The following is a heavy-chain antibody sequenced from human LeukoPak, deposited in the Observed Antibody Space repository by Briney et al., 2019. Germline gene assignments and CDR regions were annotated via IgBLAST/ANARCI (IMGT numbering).Heavy chain of an antibody. J-gene: IGHJ3*02. CDR2: INHSGST. CDR1: GGSFSGYY. V-gene: IGHV4-34*01. D-gene: IGHD2-2*01. Sequence: LETLSLTCAVYGGSFSGYYWSWIRQPPGKGLEWIGEINHSGSTNYNPSLKSRVTISVDTSKNQFSLKLSSVTAADTAVYYCARGSVVVVPAARGAFDIWGQGTMVTVSS. CDR3: ARGSVVVVPAARGAFDI.